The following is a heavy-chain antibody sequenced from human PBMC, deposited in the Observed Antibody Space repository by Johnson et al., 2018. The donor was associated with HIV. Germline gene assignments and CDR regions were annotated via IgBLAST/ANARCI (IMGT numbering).Heavy chain of an antibody. D-gene: IGHD3-22*01. J-gene: IGHJ3*02. V-gene: IGHV3-30-3*01. Sequence: QVQLVESGGGVVQPGRSLRLSCAASGFTFSSYAMHWVHQAPGKGLEWVAVISYDGSNKYYADSVKGRFTISRDNSKNTLYLQMNSLRAEDTAVYYCARERSPYYDSSGYHDAFDIWGQGTMVTVSS. CDR3: ARERSPYYDSSGYHDAFDI. CDR1: GFTFSSYA. CDR2: ISYDGSNK.